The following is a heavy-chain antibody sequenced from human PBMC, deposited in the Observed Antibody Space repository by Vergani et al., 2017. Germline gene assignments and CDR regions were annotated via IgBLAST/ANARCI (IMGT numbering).Heavy chain of an antibody. CDR1: GFTFSNAW. CDR3: ARDLAATIPGSYFDY. CDR2: IKSKTDGGTT. Sequence: EVQLVESGGGLVKPGGSLRLSCAASGFTFSNAWMSWVRQAPGKGLEWVGRIKSKTDGGTTDYAAPVKGRFTISRDDSKNTLYLQMNSLKTEDTAVYYCARDLAATIPGSYFDYWGQGTLVTVSS. J-gene: IGHJ4*02. D-gene: IGHD5-12*01. V-gene: IGHV3-15*01.